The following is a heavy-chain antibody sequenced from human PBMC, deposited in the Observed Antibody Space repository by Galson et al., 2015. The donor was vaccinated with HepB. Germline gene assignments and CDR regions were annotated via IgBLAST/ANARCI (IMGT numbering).Heavy chain of an antibody. CDR3: ARIVGSNYIGWAADI. J-gene: IGHJ3*02. Sequence: CAISGDSVSSNSASWNWIRQSPSRGLEWLGRTYYRSKWYNDYAVSVKSRITINPDTSKNQFSLQLNSMIPEDTAVYYCARIVGSNYIGWAADIWGQGTMVTVSS. CDR1: GDSVSSNSAS. D-gene: IGHD2-15*01. CDR2: TYYRSKWYN. V-gene: IGHV6-1*01.